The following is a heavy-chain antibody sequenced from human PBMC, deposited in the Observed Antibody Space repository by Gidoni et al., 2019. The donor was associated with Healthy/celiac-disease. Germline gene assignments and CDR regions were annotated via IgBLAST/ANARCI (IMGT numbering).Heavy chain of an antibody. D-gene: IGHD6-19*01. CDR2: ISYDGSNK. Sequence: QVQLVESGGGVVKPGRSLRLSCAASGFTFRRDGMPWVRQAPGKGLDVVAVISYDGSNKYYADSVKGRFTISRDNSKNTLYLQMNSLRAEDTAVYYCAKDQEYSSGWAGYYYYYGMDVWGQGTTVTVSS. CDR3: AKDQEYSSGWAGYYYYYGMDV. J-gene: IGHJ6*02. V-gene: IGHV3-30*18. CDR1: GFTFRRDG.